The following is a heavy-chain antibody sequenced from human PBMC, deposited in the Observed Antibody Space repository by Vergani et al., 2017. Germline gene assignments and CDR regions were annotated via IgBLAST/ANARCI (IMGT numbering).Heavy chain of an antibody. D-gene: IGHD1-14*01. CDR2: IIPILGIA. Sequence: QVQLVQSGAEVKKPGSSVKVSCKASGGTFSSYAISWVRQAPGQGLEWMGRIIPILGIANYAQKVLGRVTITADKSTSTAYMELSSLRSEDTAVYYCARDSPGNSLIDYWGQGTLVTVSS. V-gene: IGHV1-69*04. J-gene: IGHJ4*02. CDR1: GGTFSSYA. CDR3: ARDSPGNSLIDY.